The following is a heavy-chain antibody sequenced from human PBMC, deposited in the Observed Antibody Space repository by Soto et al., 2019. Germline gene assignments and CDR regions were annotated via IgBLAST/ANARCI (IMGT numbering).Heavy chain of an antibody. D-gene: IGHD3-16*01. J-gene: IGHJ5*02. CDR3: VLEGGDNWFDP. V-gene: IGHV4-30-4*01. CDR1: GGSISSGDYY. CDR2: IYYSGST. Sequence: QVQLQASGPGLVKPSQTLSLTCTVSGGSISSGDYYWSWIRQPPGKGLEWIGYIYYSGSTFYNPSIKNRATISLDTYKLQFSRKRSAVTAADTTYYYCVLEGGDNWFDPWGQGTLVTVSS.